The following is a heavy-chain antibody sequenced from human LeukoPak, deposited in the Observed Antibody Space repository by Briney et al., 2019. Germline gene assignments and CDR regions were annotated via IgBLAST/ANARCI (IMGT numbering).Heavy chain of an antibody. CDR2: IRYDGSNK. Sequence: GGSLRLSCAASGFTFSSYGMHWVRQAPGKGLEWVAFIRYDGSNKYYADSVKGRFTISRDNSKNTLYLQMNSLRAEDTAVYYCAKVARKYYDYVWGPLNYWGQGTLVTVSS. J-gene: IGHJ4*02. CDR1: GFTFSSYG. CDR3: AKVARKYYDYVWGPLNY. V-gene: IGHV3-30*02. D-gene: IGHD3-16*01.